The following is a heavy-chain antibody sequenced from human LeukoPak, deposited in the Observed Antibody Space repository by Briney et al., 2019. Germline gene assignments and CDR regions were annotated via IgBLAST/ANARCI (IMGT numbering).Heavy chain of an antibody. D-gene: IGHD2-2*01. V-gene: IGHV5-51*01. Sequence: GESLKISCKGSGYSFTSYWIGWVRHMPGKGLEWMGIIYPGDSDTRYSPSFQGQVTISADKSISTAYLQWSSLEASDTAMYYCARPHRRTVPAATEYTDYWGQGTLVTVSS. CDR2: IYPGDSDT. CDR1: GYSFTSYW. CDR3: ARPHRRTVPAATEYTDY. J-gene: IGHJ4*02.